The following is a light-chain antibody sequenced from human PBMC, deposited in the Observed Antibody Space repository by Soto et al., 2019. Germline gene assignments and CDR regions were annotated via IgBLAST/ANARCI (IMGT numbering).Light chain of an antibody. CDR2: TAS. CDR1: QSISFY. CDR3: QHYNPYSGP. V-gene: IGKV1-17*01. J-gene: IGKJ1*01. Sequence: DIEMTQSPSSLSASVGDRVTITCRASQSISFYLNWYQQKPGKAPKLLIYTASNVQSGVPSRISGSGSGTEFTLTITSLQPDDFATYYCQHYNPYSGPFGQGTKVDIK.